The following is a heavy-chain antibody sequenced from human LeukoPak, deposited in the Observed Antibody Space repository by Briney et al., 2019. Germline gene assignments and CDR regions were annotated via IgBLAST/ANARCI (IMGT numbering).Heavy chain of an antibody. CDR3: ARIAYADEGMDV. Sequence: GGSLRLSCAASGFPVSNYYMSWVRQAPGTGLEWVSVIYSASSTYYADSVKGRFTISRDHSKNTVYLQMNTLRAEDTAVYYCARIAYADEGMDVWGKGTTVTVSS. J-gene: IGHJ6*03. V-gene: IGHV3-66*01. CDR2: IYSASST. CDR1: GFPVSNYY. D-gene: IGHD2-21*01.